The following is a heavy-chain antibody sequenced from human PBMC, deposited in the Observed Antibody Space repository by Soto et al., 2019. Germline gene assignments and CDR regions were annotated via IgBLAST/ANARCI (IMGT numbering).Heavy chain of an antibody. CDR3: ASAGEAAVAGIVGEI. J-gene: IGHJ4*02. CDR1: GYTFTSYD. V-gene: IGHV1-8*01. Sequence: ASVKVSCKASGYTFTSYDINWVRQATGQGLEWMGWMNPNSGNTGYAQKFQGRVTMTRNTSISTAYMELSSLRSEDTAVYYCASAGEAAVAGIVGEIWGQGTMVTVSS. CDR2: MNPNSGNT. D-gene: IGHD6-19*01.